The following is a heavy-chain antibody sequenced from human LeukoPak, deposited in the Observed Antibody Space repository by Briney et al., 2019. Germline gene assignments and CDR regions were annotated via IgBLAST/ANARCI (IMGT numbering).Heavy chain of an antibody. V-gene: IGHV4-38-2*02. CDR2: IYHSGRT. Sequence: SETLSLTCTVSGYSISSGYYWGWIRQPPGKGLEWIGSIYHSGRTFYNPSLKSRVTISVDTSKNQFSLKLSSVTAADTAVYYCARAVATGYDYYYYMDVWGKGTTVTVSS. CDR1: GYSISSGYY. CDR3: ARAVATGYDYYYYMDV. J-gene: IGHJ6*03. D-gene: IGHD5-12*01.